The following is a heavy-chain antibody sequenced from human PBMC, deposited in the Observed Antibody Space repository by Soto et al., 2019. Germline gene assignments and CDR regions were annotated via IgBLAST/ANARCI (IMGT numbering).Heavy chain of an antibody. CDR2: IYYSGST. Sequence: SETLSLTCTVSGGSISSYYWSWIRQPPGKGLEWIGYIYYSGSTNDNPSLKSRVSISVDTAKNQFSLKLSSVTAADTAVYYCARDGYNFWGFDYWGQGTLVTVSS. CDR3: ARDGYNFWGFDY. J-gene: IGHJ4*02. V-gene: IGHV4-59*01. D-gene: IGHD5-12*01. CDR1: GGSISSYY.